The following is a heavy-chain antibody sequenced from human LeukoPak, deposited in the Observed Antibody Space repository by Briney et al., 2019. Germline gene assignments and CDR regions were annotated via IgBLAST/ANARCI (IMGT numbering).Heavy chain of an antibody. CDR2: ISYDGSNK. CDR1: GFTFSSYA. J-gene: IGHJ4*02. D-gene: IGHD2-2*02. Sequence: PGRSLRLSCAASGFTFSSYAMHWVRQAPGKGLEWVAVISYDGSNKYYADSVKGRFTISRDNSKNTLYLQMNSLRAEDTAVYYCAREDRKKSRGYCSSTSCYTTDYWGQGTLVTVSS. V-gene: IGHV3-30-3*01. CDR3: AREDRKKSRGYCSSTSCYTTDY.